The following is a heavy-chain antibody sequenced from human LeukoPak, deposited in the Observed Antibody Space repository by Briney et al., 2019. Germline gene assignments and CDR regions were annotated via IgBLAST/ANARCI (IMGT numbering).Heavy chain of an antibody. Sequence: ASVKVSCKVSGYTFTGYYMHWVRQAPGQGLEWMGWINPNSGGTNYAQKFQGRVTMTRDTSISTAYMELSRLRSDDTAVYYCARDRVVVAASFRFDPWGQGTLVTVSS. J-gene: IGHJ5*02. D-gene: IGHD2-15*01. CDR1: GYTFTGYY. V-gene: IGHV1-2*02. CDR3: ARDRVVVAASFRFDP. CDR2: INPNSGGT.